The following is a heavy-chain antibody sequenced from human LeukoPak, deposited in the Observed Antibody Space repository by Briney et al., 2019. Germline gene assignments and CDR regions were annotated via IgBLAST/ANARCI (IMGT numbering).Heavy chain of an antibody. CDR1: GFTFSSYA. V-gene: IGHV3-30*04. CDR2: ISYDGSNK. D-gene: IGHD6-19*01. CDR3: AREVGTSGWYALDY. J-gene: IGHJ4*02. Sequence: PGGSLRLSCAASGFTFSSYAMHWVRQAPGKGLEWVAVISYDGSNKYYADSVKGRFTISRDNSKNTLYLQMNSLRAEDTAVYYCAREVGTSGWYALDYWGQGTLVTVSS.